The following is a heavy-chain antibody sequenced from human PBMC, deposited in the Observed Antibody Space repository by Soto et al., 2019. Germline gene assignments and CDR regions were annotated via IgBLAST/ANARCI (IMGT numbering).Heavy chain of an antibody. CDR2: IYHSGST. D-gene: IGHD5-18*01. Sequence: LRSAVCRGCVKSTNWWSWVRKHPGKGLEWIGEIYHSGSTNYNPSLKSRVTISVDKSKNQFSLKLSSVTAADTAVYYCARADVDTAMATLDHRGQRPLVTV. V-gene: IGHV4-4*02. J-gene: IGHJ4*02. CDR3: ARADVDTAMATLDH. CDR1: RGCVKSTNW.